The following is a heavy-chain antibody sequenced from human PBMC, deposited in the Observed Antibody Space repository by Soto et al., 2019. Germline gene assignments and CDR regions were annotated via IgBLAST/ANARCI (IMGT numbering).Heavy chain of an antibody. J-gene: IGHJ4*02. V-gene: IGHV1-2*02. CDR2: ISPKSGGT. Sequence: QVQLVQSGAEVKESGASVKVSCKASGYTFTGYYIHWVRQAPGQGLEWVGEISPKSGGTRYAQKFQGRVTMTKDTSISTVYMELTNLSTDDTAVYYCGRGRSGELVVFYWGQGTLVTVHS. D-gene: IGHD1-7*01. CDR1: GYTFTGYY. CDR3: GRGRSGELVVFY.